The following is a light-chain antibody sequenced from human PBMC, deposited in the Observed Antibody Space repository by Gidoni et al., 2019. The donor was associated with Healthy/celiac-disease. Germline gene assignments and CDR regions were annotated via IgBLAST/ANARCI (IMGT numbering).Light chain of an antibody. CDR1: SSDVGGYNY. CDR2: DVS. J-gene: IGLJ1*01. CDR3: CSYAGSFYV. V-gene: IGLV2-11*01. Sequence: AWAQPRSVSGSPGQSVTISCTGTSSDVGGYNYVSWYHQHPGKAPKLMIYDVSKRPSGVPDRFSGSKSGNTASLTISGLQAEDEAYYYCCSYAGSFYVFGTGTKVTVL.